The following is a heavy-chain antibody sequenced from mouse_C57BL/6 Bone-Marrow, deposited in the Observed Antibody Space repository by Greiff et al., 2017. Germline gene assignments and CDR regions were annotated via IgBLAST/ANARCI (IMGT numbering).Heavy chain of an antibody. CDR1: GYAFSSSW. V-gene: IGHV1-82*01. J-gene: IGHJ2*01. Sequence: QVQLKESGPELVKPGASVKISCKASGYAFSSSWMNWVKQRPGKGLEWIGRIYPGDGDTNYNGKFKGKATLTADKSSSTAYMQLSSLTSEDSAVYFCARRLLDYWGQGTTLTVSS. D-gene: IGHD1-1*02. CDR2: IYPGDGDT. CDR3: ARRLLDY.